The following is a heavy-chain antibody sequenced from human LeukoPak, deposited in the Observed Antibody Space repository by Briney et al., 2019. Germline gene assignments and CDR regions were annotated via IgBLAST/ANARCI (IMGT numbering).Heavy chain of an antibody. J-gene: IGHJ4*02. V-gene: IGHV1-18*01. D-gene: IGHD2-15*01. CDR2: ISAYNGDT. CDR3: AREGSCSGGSCRLDY. Sequence: ASVKVSCKASAYTFSNYGYNWVRQAPGQGLEWMGWISAYNGDTNYAQKFQGRLTMTTDASTRTAYMELKSLRSDDTAVYYCAREGSCSGGSCRLDYWGQGTLVTVFS. CDR1: AYTFSNYG.